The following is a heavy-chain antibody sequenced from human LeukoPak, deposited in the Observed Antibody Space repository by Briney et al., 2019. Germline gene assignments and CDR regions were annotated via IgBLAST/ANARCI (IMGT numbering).Heavy chain of an antibody. CDR2: ISSSSTI. V-gene: IGHV3-48*01. Sequence: GGSLRLSCAASGFTFSKYAMTWVRQAPGKGLEWVSYISSSSTIYYADSVKGRFTISRDNSKNTLYLQMNTLRVEDTALYYCAKSRNFYYYFMEVSGRGTKVTISS. J-gene: IGHJ6*03. CDR3: AKSRNFYYYFMEV. CDR1: GFTFSKYA.